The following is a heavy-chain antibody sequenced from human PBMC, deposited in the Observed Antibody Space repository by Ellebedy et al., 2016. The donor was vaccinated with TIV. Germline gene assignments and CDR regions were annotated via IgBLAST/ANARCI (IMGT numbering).Heavy chain of an antibody. CDR1: GYSFTSYR. D-gene: IGHD2-2*01. J-gene: IGHJ6*02. Sequence: GESLKISCKGSGYSFTSYRLGWVRQMPGKGLEWMGIIHPCDSDTRYSPSFQGQVTISADKSISTAYLQWSSLKASDTAMYYCARIRTPGYCSSTSCPKYYYYYGMDVWGQGTTVTVSS. CDR3: ARIRTPGYCSSTSCPKYYYYYGMDV. V-gene: IGHV5-51*01. CDR2: IHPCDSDT.